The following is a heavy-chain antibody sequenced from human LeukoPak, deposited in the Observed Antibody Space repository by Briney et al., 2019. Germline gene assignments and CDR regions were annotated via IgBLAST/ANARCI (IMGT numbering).Heavy chain of an antibody. V-gene: IGHV5-51*01. Sequence: GESLKISCKGSGYSFTSYWIGWVRQMPGKGLEWMGIIYPGDSDTRYSPSFQGQVTISADKSITTAYLQWSSLKASDTAVYYCARHQGTVDTAMVTNYYYYMDVWGKGTTVTVSS. J-gene: IGHJ6*03. CDR2: IYPGDSDT. CDR1: GYSFTSYW. CDR3: ARHQGTVDTAMVTNYYYYMDV. D-gene: IGHD5-18*01.